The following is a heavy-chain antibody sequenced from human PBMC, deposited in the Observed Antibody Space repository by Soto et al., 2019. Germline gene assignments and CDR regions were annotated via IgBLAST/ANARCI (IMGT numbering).Heavy chain of an antibody. CDR2: IYYSGST. V-gene: IGHV4-59*01. D-gene: IGHD3-22*01. CDR1: GGSISSYY. CDR3: ARVHYDSTSFDY. Sequence: SETLSLTCTVSGGSISSYYWSWIRQPPGKGLERIGYIYYSGSTNYNPSLKSRVTISVDTSKNQFSLKLSSVTAADTAVYYCARVHYDSTSFDYWGQGTLVTVSS. J-gene: IGHJ4*02.